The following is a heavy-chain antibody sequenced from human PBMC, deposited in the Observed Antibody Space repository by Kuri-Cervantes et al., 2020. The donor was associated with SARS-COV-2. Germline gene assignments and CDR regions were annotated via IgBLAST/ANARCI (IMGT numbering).Heavy chain of an antibody. CDR2: IYTSGST. CDR1: GGSFSDYY. D-gene: IGHD1-26*01. J-gene: IGHJ4*02. V-gene: IGHV4-59*10. CDR3: ASVWRSSGSYYFDC. Sequence: SQTLSLTCAVYGGSFSDYYWSWVRQPPGKGLEWTGRIYTSGSTNYNPSLKSRVTISVDTSKNQFSLKLSSVTAADTAVYYCASVWRSSGSYYFDCWGQGTLVTGYS.